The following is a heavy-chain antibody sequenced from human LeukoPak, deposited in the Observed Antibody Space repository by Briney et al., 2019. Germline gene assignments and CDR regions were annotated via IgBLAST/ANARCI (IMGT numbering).Heavy chain of an antibody. Sequence: GGSLRLSCAASGFTFSNYNMNWVRQAPGKGLEWVSPISSISSYIYYADSVKGRFTISRDNAKNSLYLQMISLRAEDTAVYYCARDQIGYSYGHLDYWGQGTLVTVSS. D-gene: IGHD5-18*01. CDR1: GFTFSNYN. CDR3: ARDQIGYSYGHLDY. V-gene: IGHV3-21*01. CDR2: ISSISSYI. J-gene: IGHJ4*02.